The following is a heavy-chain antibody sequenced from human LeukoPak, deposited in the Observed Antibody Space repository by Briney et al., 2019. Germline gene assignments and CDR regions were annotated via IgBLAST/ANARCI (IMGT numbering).Heavy chain of an antibody. CDR1: GGTFSSYA. V-gene: IGHV1-69*13. CDR3: ARDHSSGYRDY. Sequence: GASVKVSCKASGGTFSSYAFSWVRQAPGQGLEWMGDIIPIYGTSNYAQKFQGRVTITADESTSTAYMELGSLRSEDTAVYYCARDHSSGYRDYWGQGTLVTVSS. D-gene: IGHD3-22*01. CDR2: IIPIYGTS. J-gene: IGHJ4*02.